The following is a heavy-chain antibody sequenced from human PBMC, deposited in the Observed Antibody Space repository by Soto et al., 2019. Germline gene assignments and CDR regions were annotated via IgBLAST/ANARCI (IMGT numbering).Heavy chain of an antibody. CDR1: GFTFSSYA. CDR2: ISSNGGST. D-gene: IGHD3-9*01. J-gene: IGHJ4*02. V-gene: IGHV3-64D*06. CDR3: VKGAHHYDLLTGPSFDY. Sequence: GGSLRLSCSASGFTFSSYAMHWVRQAPGKGLEYVSAISSNGGSTYYADSVKGRFTISRDNSKNTLYLQMSSLRAEDTAVYYCVKGAHHYDLLTGPSFDYWGQGT.